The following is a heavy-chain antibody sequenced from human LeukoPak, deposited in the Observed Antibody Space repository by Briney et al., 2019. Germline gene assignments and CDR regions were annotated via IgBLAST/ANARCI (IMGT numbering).Heavy chain of an antibody. V-gene: IGHV3-74*01. CDR1: GLTFVKHH. CDR3: GSSKDGYIDY. CDR2: ISTDGTTA. D-gene: IGHD2-15*01. J-gene: IGHJ4*02. Sequence: GGSLRLSCAASGLTFVKHHLHCVRQAPGTGLLWVSRISTDGTTALYADSVRGRFTISRDNAKNTLYLQMNSLRGEDTAVYYCGSSKDGYIDYWGQGTLVTVSS.